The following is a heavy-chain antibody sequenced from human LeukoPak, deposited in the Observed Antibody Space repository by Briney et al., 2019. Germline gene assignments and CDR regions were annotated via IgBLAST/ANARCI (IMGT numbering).Heavy chain of an antibody. V-gene: IGHV3-30*02. J-gene: IGHJ5*02. CDR3: AKDLFGDISWFDP. D-gene: IGHD3-10*02. CDR2: IWYYGSNK. Sequence: GGPLSLSCGPSGFPLSSYVMQCLRPAPGRGVAWVAFIWYYGSNKYYAESVKCRFTISRENSKNPLYLQMNSLRAEDTAVYYCAKDLFGDISWFDPGGEGTLVTVSS. CDR1: GFPLSSYV.